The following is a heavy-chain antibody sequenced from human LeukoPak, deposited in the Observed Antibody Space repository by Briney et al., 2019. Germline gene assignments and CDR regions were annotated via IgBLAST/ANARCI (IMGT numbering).Heavy chain of an antibody. D-gene: IGHD3/OR15-3a*01. CDR2: ISSSSSYI. J-gene: IGHJ6*03. CDR1: GFTFSSYS. CDR3: ARVADWADYYYYMDV. V-gene: IGHV3-21*01. Sequence: GESLRLSCAASGFTFSSYSMNWVRQAPGKGLEWVSSISSSSSYIYYADSVKGRFTISRDNAKNSLYLQMNSLRAEDTAVYYCARVADWADYYYYMDVWGKGTTVTVSS.